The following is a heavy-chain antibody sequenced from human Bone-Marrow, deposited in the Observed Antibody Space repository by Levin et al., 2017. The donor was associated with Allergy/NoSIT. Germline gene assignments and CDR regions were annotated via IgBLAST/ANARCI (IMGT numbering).Heavy chain of an antibody. Sequence: PLASVKVSCKASGYPFINYGFSWMRQAPGQGLEWMGWIRVYNGYTNYAQKFQDRFTITTDTSTSTANMELRSLRSDDTAVYYCVRDFDWIPDHWGQGTRVTVSS. CDR1: GYPFINYG. J-gene: IGHJ4*02. CDR2: IRVYNGYT. D-gene: IGHD3-9*01. V-gene: IGHV1-18*01. CDR3: VRDFDWIPDH.